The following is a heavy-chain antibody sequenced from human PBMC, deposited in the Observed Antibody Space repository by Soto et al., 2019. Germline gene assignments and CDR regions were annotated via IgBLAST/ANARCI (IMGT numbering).Heavy chain of an antibody. CDR2: ISSSSSYI. Sequence: EVQLVESGGGLVKPGGSLRLSCAASGFTFSSYSMNWVRQAPGKGLEWVSSISSSSSYIYYADSVKGRFTISRDNAKNSLYLQMNSLRAEDTAVYYCARTTPDSSSPFGYWGQGTLVTVSS. J-gene: IGHJ4*02. CDR1: GFTFSSYS. CDR3: ARTTPDSSSPFGY. D-gene: IGHD6-6*01. V-gene: IGHV3-21*01.